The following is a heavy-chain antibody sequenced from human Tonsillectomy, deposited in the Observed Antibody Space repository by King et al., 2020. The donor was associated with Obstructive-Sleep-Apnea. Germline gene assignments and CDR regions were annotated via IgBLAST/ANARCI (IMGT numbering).Heavy chain of an antibody. J-gene: IGHJ4*02. CDR1: GFTFSSYG. Sequence: VQLVQSGGGVVQPGRSLRLSCAASGFTFSSYGMHWVRQAPGKGLEWVAFIRYDVSNKYYADSVKGRFTISRDNSKNTLYLQMNSLRPEDTAVYYCAKSSSGYSYGPIDYWGQGTLVTVSS. CDR2: IRYDVSNK. CDR3: AKSSSGYSYGPIDY. V-gene: IGHV3-30*02. D-gene: IGHD5-18*01.